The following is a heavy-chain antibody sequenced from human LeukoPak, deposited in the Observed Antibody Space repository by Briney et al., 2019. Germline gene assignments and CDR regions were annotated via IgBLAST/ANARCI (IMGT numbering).Heavy chain of an antibody. Sequence: SETLSLTCAVYGGSLSGYYWSWIRQPPGKGLEWIGEINHSGSTNYNPSLKSRVTISVDTSKNQFSLKLSSVTAADTAVYYCARGETYYDPTQYGWFDPWGQGTLVTVSS. J-gene: IGHJ5*02. V-gene: IGHV4-34*01. CDR1: GGSLSGYY. D-gene: IGHD3-22*01. CDR3: ARGETYYDPTQYGWFDP. CDR2: INHSGST.